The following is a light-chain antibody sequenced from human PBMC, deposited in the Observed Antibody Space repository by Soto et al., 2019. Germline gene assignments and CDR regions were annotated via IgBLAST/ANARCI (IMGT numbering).Light chain of an antibody. J-gene: IGLJ1*01. Sequence: QSALTQPRSVSGSPGQSVTISCTGTSSDVGAYNFVSWFQQHPGNAPKLLISDVNKRPSGVPDRFSGSKSGNTASLTISGLQAEDEADYYCCSYAGSNYVFGTGTKVTVL. CDR3: CSYAGSNYV. V-gene: IGLV2-11*01. CDR1: SSDVGAYNF. CDR2: DVN.